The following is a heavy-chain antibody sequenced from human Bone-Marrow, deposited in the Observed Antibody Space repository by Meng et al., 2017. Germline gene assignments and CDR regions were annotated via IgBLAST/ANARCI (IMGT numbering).Heavy chain of an antibody. CDR2: ISYDGSNK. CDR1: GFTFSSYA. CDR3: ARDRRPWWELLLDY. Sequence: GESLKISCAASGFTFSSYAMHWVRQAPGKGLEWVAVISYDGSNKYYADSVKGRFTISRDNSKNTLYLQMNSLRAEDTAVYYCARDRRPWWELLLDYWGQGTRVTVSS. J-gene: IGHJ4*01. D-gene: IGHD1-26*01. V-gene: IGHV3-30*04.